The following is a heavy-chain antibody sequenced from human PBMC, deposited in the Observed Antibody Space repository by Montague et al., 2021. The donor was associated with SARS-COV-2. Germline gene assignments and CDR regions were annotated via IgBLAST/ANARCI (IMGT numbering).Heavy chain of an antibody. D-gene: IGHD3/OR15-3a*01. Sequence: TLSLTCVVSDVSLSSSTCWSWVRQSPGKGLEWVGETYLSGFTQYNXSVKSRVTISLDDSRSQFSLRLTSVTAADTAVYFCARGGLGNRGLDYWGQGALVTVSS. CDR3: ARGGLGNRGLDY. CDR2: TYLSGFT. CDR1: DVSLSSSTC. J-gene: IGHJ4*02. V-gene: IGHV4-4*01.